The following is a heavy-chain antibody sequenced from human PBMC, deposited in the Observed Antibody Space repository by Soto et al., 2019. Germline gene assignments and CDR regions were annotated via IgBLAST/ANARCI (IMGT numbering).Heavy chain of an antibody. CDR2: ISYDGSNK. D-gene: IGHD5-12*01. CDR3: ARDFYRFNSGYGFSMDV. V-gene: IGHV3-30-3*01. CDR1: GFTFSSYA. J-gene: IGHJ6*02. Sequence: QVQLVESGGGVVQPGRSLRLSCAASGFTFSSYAIHWVRQAPGKGLEWVEVISYDGSNKYSADSVKGRFTISRDNSTNALYLPMNGLRAEDTAVYYCARDFYRFNSGYGFSMDVWGQGTTVTVSS.